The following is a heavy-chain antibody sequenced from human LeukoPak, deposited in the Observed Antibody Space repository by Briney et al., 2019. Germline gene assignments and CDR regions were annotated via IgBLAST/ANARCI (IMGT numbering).Heavy chain of an antibody. Sequence: GGSLRLSCAASGFTVSSNYMSWVRQAPGKGLEWVSVIYSGGSTYYADSVKGRFTISRDNSKNTLYLQMNSLRAEDTAVYYCARDLGYTMPYYGMDVWGQGTTVTVSS. V-gene: IGHV3-53*01. CDR3: ARDLGYTMPYYGMDV. CDR2: IYSGGST. CDR1: GFTVSSNY. D-gene: IGHD2-2*01. J-gene: IGHJ6*02.